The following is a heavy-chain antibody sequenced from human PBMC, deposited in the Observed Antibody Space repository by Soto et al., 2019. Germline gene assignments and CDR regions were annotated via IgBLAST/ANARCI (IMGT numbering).Heavy chain of an antibody. CDR1: GFTFNSFA. CDR3: AKATDYGGNSAYFYYYGLDV. J-gene: IGHJ6*02. CDR2: ISGSGGST. D-gene: IGHD4-17*01. Sequence: PGGSLRLSCAASGFTFNSFAMSWVRQAPGKGLEWVSAISGSGGSTFYADSVKGRFTISRDNSQNTLYLQMNSLRARDTAVFFCAKATDYGGNSAYFYYYGLDVWGQGTTVTVSS. V-gene: IGHV3-23*01.